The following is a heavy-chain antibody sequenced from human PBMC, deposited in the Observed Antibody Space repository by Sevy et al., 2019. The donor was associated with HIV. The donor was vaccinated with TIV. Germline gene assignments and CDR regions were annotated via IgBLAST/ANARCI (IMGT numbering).Heavy chain of an antibody. J-gene: IGHJ4*02. V-gene: IGHV3-23*01. Sequence: GGSLRLSCAASGFAFKNYAMNRVRQAPRRGLEWVSAISGGCTTTYYADSVKGRFTISRDNFKNTLYLQMTNLRVEDTAFYFCAKAPLSSGDSSGWTWGFDYWGRGTLVTVSS. CDR2: ISGGCTTT. D-gene: IGHD6-19*01. CDR3: AKAPLSSGDSSGWTWGFDY. CDR1: GFAFKNYA.